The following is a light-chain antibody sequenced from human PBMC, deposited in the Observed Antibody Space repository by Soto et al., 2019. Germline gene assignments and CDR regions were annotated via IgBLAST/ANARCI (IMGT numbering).Light chain of an antibody. CDR3: QQSYSTLF. V-gene: IGKV1-39*01. Sequence: DIQMTQSPSSLSASVGDRVTITCRASQSISSYLNWYQQKPGKAPKLLIYAASSLQSGVPSRFSGSGSGTDFTLTISSLQPADFATYYCQQSYSTLFFGPGTKVDIK. CDR1: QSISSY. J-gene: IGKJ3*01. CDR2: AAS.